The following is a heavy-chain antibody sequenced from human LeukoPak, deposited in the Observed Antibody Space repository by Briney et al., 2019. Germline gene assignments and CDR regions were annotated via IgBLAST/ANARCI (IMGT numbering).Heavy chain of an antibody. CDR3: ARTRAYCSSTSCYIGWMDV. D-gene: IGHD2-2*02. CDR1: GGSFSGYY. V-gene: IGHV4-34*01. Sequence: SETLSLTCAVYGGSFSGYYWSWIRQPPGKGLEWIGEINHSGSTNYNPSLKRRVTISVDTSKNQFSMKLSSVTAADTAVYYCARTRAYCSSTSCYIGWMDVWGKGTTVTVSS. J-gene: IGHJ6*04. CDR2: INHSGST.